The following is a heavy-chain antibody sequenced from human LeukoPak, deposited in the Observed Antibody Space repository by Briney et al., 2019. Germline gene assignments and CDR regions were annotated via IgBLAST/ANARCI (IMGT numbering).Heavy chain of an antibody. CDR1: GGTFSSYA. Sequence: SVKVSCKASGGTFSSYAISWVRQAPGQGLEWMGRIIPILGIANYAQKFQGRVTITADKSTSTAYMELSSLRSEDTAVYYCARASGSSWYGGFDYWGQGTLVTVSS. V-gene: IGHV1-69*04. J-gene: IGHJ4*02. D-gene: IGHD6-13*01. CDR3: ARASGSSWYGGFDY. CDR2: IIPILGIA.